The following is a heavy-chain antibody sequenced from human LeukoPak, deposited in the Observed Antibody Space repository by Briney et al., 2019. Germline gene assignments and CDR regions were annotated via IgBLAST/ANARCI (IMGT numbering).Heavy chain of an antibody. CDR3: AREGLGYCSSTSCSEYYFDY. CDR2: IYYSGST. D-gene: IGHD2-2*01. J-gene: IGHJ4*02. Sequence: PSETLSLTCTVSGGSISSGGYCWSWIRQHPGKGLEWIGYIYYSGSTYYNPSLKSRVTISVDTSKNQFSLKLSSVTAADTAVYYCAREGLGYCSSTSCSEYYFDYWGQGTLVTVSS. CDR1: GGSISSGGYC. V-gene: IGHV4-31*03.